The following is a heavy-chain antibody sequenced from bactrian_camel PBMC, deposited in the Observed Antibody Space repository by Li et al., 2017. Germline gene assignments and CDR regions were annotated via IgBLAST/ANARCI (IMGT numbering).Heavy chain of an antibody. CDR1: GYLPRTKNSC. V-gene: IGHV3S54*01. D-gene: IGHD7*01. Sequence: HVQLVESGGGSVQAGGSLRLSCESPGYLPRTKNSCMGWFRQAPGKEREGVAAIYPDDGATYYYDSVKGRFTISQDKSKNTVYLQMNSLTPEDTGMYYCAAAAGWSSQYCAGGYFRAGAYYGQGTQVTVS. CDR2: IYPDDGAT. J-gene: IGHJ4*01.